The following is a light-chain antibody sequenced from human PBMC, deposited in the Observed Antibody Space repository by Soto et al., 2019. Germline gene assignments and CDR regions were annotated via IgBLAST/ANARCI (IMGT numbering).Light chain of an antibody. CDR2: EDS. CDR3: CSYAGSSTFVV. J-gene: IGLJ2*01. V-gene: IGLV2-23*02. Sequence: QSVLTQPASVSGSPGQSITISCTGTSSDVGRYNLVSWYQQHPGKAPKLMIYEDSKRPSGVSNRFSGSKSGNTASLTISGLQAEDEADYYCCSYAGSSTFVVFGGGTKLTVL. CDR1: SSDVGRYNL.